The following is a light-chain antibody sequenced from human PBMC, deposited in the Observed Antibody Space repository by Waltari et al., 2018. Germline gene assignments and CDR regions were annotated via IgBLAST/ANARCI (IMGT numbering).Light chain of an antibody. V-gene: IGLV1-40*01. J-gene: IGLJ2*01. CDR1: SSNIGAGYD. CDR3: QSYDSSLSGSV. CDR2: GNS. Sequence: QSGLTQPPSVSGAPGQRVTISCTGSSSNIGAGYDVPWYQLLPGTAPKLLIYGNSNRPSGVPDGFSGSKSGTSASLAIAGLQAEDEAGYYCQSYDSSLSGSVFGGGTKLTVL.